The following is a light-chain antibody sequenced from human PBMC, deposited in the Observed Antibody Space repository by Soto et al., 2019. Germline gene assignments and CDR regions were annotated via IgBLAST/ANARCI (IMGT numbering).Light chain of an antibody. CDR2: EIS. J-gene: IGLJ3*02. V-gene: IGLV2-23*02. Sequence: QSVLTQPASVSGSPGQSITISCTGTSSDVGSYNLVSWYQQHPGIAHKLMIYEISSHPSGVSNRFYGSKSGNTASLTISGLPDEAEAAFPCCPYAGSSNLVFGGGTKDTVL. CDR1: SSDVGSYNL. CDR3: CPYAGSSNLV.